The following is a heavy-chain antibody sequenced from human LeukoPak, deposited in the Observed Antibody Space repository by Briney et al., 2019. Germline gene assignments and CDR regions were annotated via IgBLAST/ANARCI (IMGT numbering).Heavy chain of an antibody. CDR2: IYYSGST. Sequence: SETLSLTCTVSGGSISSSSYYWGWIRQPPGKGLEWIGSIYYSGSTYYNPSLKSRVTISVDTSKNQFSLKLSSVTAADTAVYYCARTDCSSTSCYPGDAFDCWAQGTMVTVS. V-gene: IGHV4-39*07. J-gene: IGHJ3*01. CDR3: ARTDCSSTSCYPGDAFDC. D-gene: IGHD2-2*01. CDR1: GGSISSSSYY.